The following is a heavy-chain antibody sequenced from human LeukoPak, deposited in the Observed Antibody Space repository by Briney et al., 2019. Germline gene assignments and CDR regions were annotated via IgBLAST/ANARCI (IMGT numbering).Heavy chain of an antibody. J-gene: IGHJ5*02. D-gene: IGHD3-10*01. Sequence: SETLSLTCTVSGGSISSYYWSWIRQPPGKGLEWIGYIYYSGSTNYNPSLKSRVTISVDTSKNQFSLKLSSVTAADTAVYYCARHDRLIYGSGKGDSFDPWGQGTLVTVSS. CDR1: GGSISSYY. CDR2: IYYSGST. CDR3: ARHDRLIYGSGKGDSFDP. V-gene: IGHV4-59*08.